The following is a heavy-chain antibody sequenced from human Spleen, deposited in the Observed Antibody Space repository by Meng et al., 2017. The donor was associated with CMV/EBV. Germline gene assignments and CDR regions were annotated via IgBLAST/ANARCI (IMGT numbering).Heavy chain of an antibody. V-gene: IGHV3-21*01. D-gene: IGHD3-9*01. J-gene: IGHJ4*02. CDR2: ISGGGSYT. CDR3: ARSAPYTGYPIDS. CDR1: GFIFSNYG. Sequence: GESLKISCAASGFIFSNYGMNWVRQAPGKGLEWVSSISGGGSYTYDADSVRGRFTISRDNAQNSLYLQMSSLRVEDTAVYYCARSAPYTGYPIDSWGLGSLVTVSS.